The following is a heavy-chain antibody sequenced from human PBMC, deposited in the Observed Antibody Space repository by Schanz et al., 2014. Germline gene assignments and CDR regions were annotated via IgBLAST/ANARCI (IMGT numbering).Heavy chain of an antibody. Sequence: QVQLVQSEAEVKKPGASVKVSCKASGYTFTDYGVIWVRQAPGQGLEWMGWISTSNGNTNYIQKLQGRVTMTTDTSTSTAYMELRSLRSDDTAVYYCARDRRRYCSTASCLHDNWFDPWGQGTLVIVSS. D-gene: IGHD2-2*01. CDR3: ARDRRRYCSTASCLHDNWFDP. CDR1: GYTFTDYG. CDR2: ISTSNGNT. V-gene: IGHV1-18*01. J-gene: IGHJ5*02.